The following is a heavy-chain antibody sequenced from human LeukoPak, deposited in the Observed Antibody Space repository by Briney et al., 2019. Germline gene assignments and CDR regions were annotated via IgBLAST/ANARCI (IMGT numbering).Heavy chain of an antibody. Sequence: PGGSLRLSCAASGFTFDDYAMHWVRQAPGKGLEWVSGISWNSGSIGYADSVKGRFTISRDNAKNSLYLQMNSLRAEDTALYYCAKDSYYGDQGFDAFDIWGQGTMVTVSS. V-gene: IGHV3-9*01. J-gene: IGHJ3*02. D-gene: IGHD4-17*01. CDR2: ISWNSGSI. CDR3: AKDSYYGDQGFDAFDI. CDR1: GFTFDDYA.